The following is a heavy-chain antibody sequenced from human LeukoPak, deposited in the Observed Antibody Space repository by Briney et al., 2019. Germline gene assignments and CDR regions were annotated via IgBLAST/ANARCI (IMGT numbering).Heavy chain of an antibody. V-gene: IGHV3-23*01. CDR1: GFAFNTYA. CDR3: AKLSWGTAFDI. Sequence: PGGSLRLSCAASGFAFNTYAMSWIRQAPGKGLEWVSAISGSGGSTYYADSVKGRFTISRDNSKNTLYLQMNSLRAEDTAVYYCAKLSWGTAFDIWGQGTMVTVSS. J-gene: IGHJ3*02. D-gene: IGHD3-16*01. CDR2: ISGSGGST.